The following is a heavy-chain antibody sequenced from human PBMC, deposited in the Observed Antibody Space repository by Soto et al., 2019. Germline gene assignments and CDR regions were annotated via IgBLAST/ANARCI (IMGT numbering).Heavy chain of an antibody. CDR2: MNPNRGNT. V-gene: IGHV1-8*01. Sequence: QVQLVQSGAEVEKTGALVKVSCKASGYTFTNFHINWVRQATGQGLEWIGWMNPNRGNTNYAQKFQCRVTMNRNTSITSAYLELISLRSEDTAVYYCARDVPSGERGVRANWLDPWGQGTLVTLSS. CDR1: GYTFTNFH. J-gene: IGHJ5*02. D-gene: IGHD3-10*01. CDR3: ARDVPSGERGVRANWLDP.